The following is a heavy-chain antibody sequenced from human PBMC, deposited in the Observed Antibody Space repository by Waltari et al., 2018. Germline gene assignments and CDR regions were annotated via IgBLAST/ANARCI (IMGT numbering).Heavy chain of an antibody. Sequence: QMQLQESGPGLVKPSETLSLTCTVSGGSISSHYWSRIRQPPGKGLEWIGYIYYSGSTNYNPSLKSRVTISVDTSKNQFSLKLSSVTAADTAVYYCARVRSDYYGSGSHVAGVDYWGQGTLVTVSS. V-gene: IGHV4-59*11. CDR3: ARVRSDYYGSGSHVAGVDY. CDR1: GGSISSHY. J-gene: IGHJ4*02. D-gene: IGHD3-10*01. CDR2: IYYSGST.